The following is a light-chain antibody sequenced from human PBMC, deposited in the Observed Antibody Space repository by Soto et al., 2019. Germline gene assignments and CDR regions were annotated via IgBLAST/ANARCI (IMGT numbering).Light chain of an antibody. V-gene: IGKV3-20*01. Sequence: EIVLTQSPGTLSLSPGERATLSCRASQSVSSNYLAWYQHKPGQAPRLLIYGASSRATGIPDRFSGSGSGADFTLTISRREPEDFAMFYCQQYANSPYTFGQGTKLEIK. CDR1: QSVSSNY. CDR3: QQYANSPYT. J-gene: IGKJ2*01. CDR2: GAS.